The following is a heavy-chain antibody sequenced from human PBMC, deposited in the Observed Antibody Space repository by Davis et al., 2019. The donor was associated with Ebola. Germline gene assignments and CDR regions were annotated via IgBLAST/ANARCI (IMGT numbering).Heavy chain of an antibody. V-gene: IGHV4-61*08. CDR2: MSYSGTS. Sequence: GSLRLSCTVSGGSVSSGGHYWSWIRLSPGRGLEWVGYMSYSGTSKYNPSLKSRVTISIDSSKNQFSLKLTSMTAADTGVYFCSRDPSTIGLWDLWGQGTTVTVSS. CDR3: SRDPSTIGLWDL. D-gene: IGHD3-16*01. CDR1: GGSVSSGGHY. J-gene: IGHJ3*01.